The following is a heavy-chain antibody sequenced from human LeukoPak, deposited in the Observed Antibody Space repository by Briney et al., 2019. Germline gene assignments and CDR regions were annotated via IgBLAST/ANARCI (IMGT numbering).Heavy chain of an antibody. CDR3: ARDQYYYDSSGYYRPFDP. J-gene: IGHJ5*02. CDR2: IYYSGST. Sequence: SETLSLTCTVSGGSISSGDYYWSWIRQPPGKGLEWIGYIYYSGSTYYNPSLKSRVTISVDTSKNQFSLKLSSVTAADTAVYYCARDQYYYDSSGYYRPFDPWGQGTLVTVSS. CDR1: GGSISSGDYY. V-gene: IGHV4-30-4*01. D-gene: IGHD3-22*01.